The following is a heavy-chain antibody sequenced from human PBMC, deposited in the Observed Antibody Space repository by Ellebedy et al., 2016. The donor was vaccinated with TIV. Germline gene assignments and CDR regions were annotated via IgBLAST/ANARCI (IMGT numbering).Heavy chain of an antibody. CDR2: IRHDANSR. V-gene: IGHV3-7*04. CDR1: GFTFSNFW. D-gene: IGHD4-17*01. CDR3: VRVLGDYDVSEH. J-gene: IGHJ1*01. Sequence: GGSLRLXCAASGFTFSNFWMAWVRQVPGQGLEWVANIRHDANSRNYVDSVRGRFTISRDNSKNSLSLEMNGLRADDTAVYYCVRVLGDYDVSEHWGQGTLVTVSS.